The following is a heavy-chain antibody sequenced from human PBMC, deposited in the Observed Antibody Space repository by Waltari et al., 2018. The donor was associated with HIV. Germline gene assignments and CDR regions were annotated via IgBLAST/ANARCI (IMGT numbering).Heavy chain of an antibody. CDR2: IYTSGST. Sequence: VQLQESGPGLVKPSETPSLTCPSSVDSISSYYWRWIRQPAGKGLEWIGRIYTSGSTNYNPSLKSRVTMSVDTSKNQFSLKLSSVTAADTAVYYCARDWRSGRFDPWGQGTLVTVSS. CDR3: ARDWRSGRFDP. CDR1: VDSISSYY. D-gene: IGHD3-10*01. V-gene: IGHV4-4*07. J-gene: IGHJ5*02.